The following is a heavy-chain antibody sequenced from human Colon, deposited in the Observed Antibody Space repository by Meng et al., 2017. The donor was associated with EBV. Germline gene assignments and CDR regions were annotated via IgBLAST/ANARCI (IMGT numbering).Heavy chain of an antibody. CDR2: MYDSGSA. Sequence: EPRPGPRTPPGTLSPTCSVFGGSVSSKDSPWSWIRQPPGKGLEWIGCMYDSGSAKYNPSLNSRVTISIDTTRNHFVLKLTSVTAADTAVYYCAYYFVGRGGTGSWGQGTLVTVSS. CDR1: GGSVSSKDSP. CDR3: AYYFVGRGGTGS. V-gene: IGHV4-61*03. D-gene: IGHD2-8*02. J-gene: IGHJ5*02.